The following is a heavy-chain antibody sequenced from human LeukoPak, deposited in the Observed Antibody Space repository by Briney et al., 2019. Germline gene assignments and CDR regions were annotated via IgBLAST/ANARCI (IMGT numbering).Heavy chain of an antibody. J-gene: IGHJ4*02. CDR2: ISSRSLYI. CDR3: AQWSRYFDY. D-gene: IGHD1-26*01. Sequence: GGSLRLSCAASGFTFSDYSMNWVRQAPGEGLEWVSSISSRSLYIHYADSVKGRFTISRDNSKNTLYLQMNSLRAEDTALYFCAQWSRYFDYWGQGTLVTVSS. V-gene: IGHV3-21*04. CDR1: GFTFSDYS.